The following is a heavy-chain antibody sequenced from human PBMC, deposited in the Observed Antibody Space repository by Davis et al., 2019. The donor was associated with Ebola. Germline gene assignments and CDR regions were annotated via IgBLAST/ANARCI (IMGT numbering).Heavy chain of an antibody. V-gene: IGHV4-59*12. CDR2: IYNSGTT. D-gene: IGHD3-3*01. CDR3: ASLLDFWSGFGV. Sequence: SETLSLTCTIPGGSISSYYWSWIRQPPKKGLEYIGYIYNSGTTSYNPSLKSRVTISVDKSKNQFSLKLSSVTAADTAVYYCASLLDFWSGFGVWGKGTTVTVSS. CDR1: GGSISSYY. J-gene: IGHJ6*04.